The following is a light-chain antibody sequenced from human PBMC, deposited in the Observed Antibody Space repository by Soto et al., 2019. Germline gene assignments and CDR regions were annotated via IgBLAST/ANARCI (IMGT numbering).Light chain of an antibody. CDR2: KAS. J-gene: IGKJ1*01. CDR1: QSISSW. V-gene: IGKV1-5*03. Sequence: DIQMTQSPSTLSASVGARVTITCRASQSISSWLAWYQQKPGKAPKLLIYKASSLESGVPSRFSGSGSGTELTITISSLQSEDFELYYCQQYNDWPLTFGQGTKVDIK. CDR3: QQYNDWPLT.